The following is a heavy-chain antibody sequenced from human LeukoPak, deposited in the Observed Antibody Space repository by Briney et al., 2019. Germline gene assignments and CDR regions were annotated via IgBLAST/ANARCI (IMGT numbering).Heavy chain of an antibody. CDR3: ARGLRAARVFYYYGMDV. CDR1: GGSFSGYY. D-gene: IGHD6-13*01. V-gene: IGHV4-34*01. Sequence: SETLSRTGAVYGGSFSGYYWSWIRQPPGKGLEWIGEIKYSGSTNYKPSLKSRVTISVDTSKNQFSLKLSSVTAADTAVYYCARGLRAARVFYYYGMDVWGQGTTVTVSS. J-gene: IGHJ6*02. CDR2: IKYSGST.